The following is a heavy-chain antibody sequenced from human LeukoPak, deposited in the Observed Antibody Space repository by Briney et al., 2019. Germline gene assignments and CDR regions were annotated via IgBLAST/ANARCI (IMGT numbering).Heavy chain of an antibody. CDR1: GFTFSNVW. D-gene: IGHD3-10*01. CDR2: IKSNTDGGTT. V-gene: IGHV3-15*01. CDR3: TTYGSGSYYEY. Sequence: GGSLRLSCAASGFTFSNVWMSWVRQAPGKGLEWVGRIKSNTDGGTTDYAAPVKGRFTISRDDSKNTLYLQMNSLKTEDTAVYYCTTYGSGSYYEYWGQGTLVTVSS. J-gene: IGHJ4*02.